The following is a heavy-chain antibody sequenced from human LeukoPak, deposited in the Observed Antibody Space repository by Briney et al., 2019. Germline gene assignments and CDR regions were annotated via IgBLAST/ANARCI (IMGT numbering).Heavy chain of an antibody. D-gene: IGHD2-15*01. Sequence: GGSLRLSCAASGFTFSTYGMHWVRQAPGKGLEWVAVMWYDGSNKYYADSVKGRFTISRDNSKNTLYLQMNSLRAEDTAVYYCAKGGVAAIFDYWGQGTLVTVSS. CDR1: GFTFSTYG. CDR3: AKGGVAAIFDY. CDR2: MWYDGSNK. J-gene: IGHJ4*02. V-gene: IGHV3-30*02.